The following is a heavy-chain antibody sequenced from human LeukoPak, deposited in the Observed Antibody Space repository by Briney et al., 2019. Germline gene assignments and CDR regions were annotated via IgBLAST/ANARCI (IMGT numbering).Heavy chain of an antibody. CDR1: GYTLTELS. V-gene: IGHV1-24*01. Sequence: GASVKVSCKVSGYTLTELSMHWVRQAPGKGLEWMGGFDPEDGETIYARKFQGRVTMTEDTSTDTAYMELSSLRSEDTAVYYCATGPAYSSGWYNLGDYWGQGTLVTVSS. CDR2: FDPEDGET. CDR3: ATGPAYSSGWYNLGDY. D-gene: IGHD6-19*01. J-gene: IGHJ4*02.